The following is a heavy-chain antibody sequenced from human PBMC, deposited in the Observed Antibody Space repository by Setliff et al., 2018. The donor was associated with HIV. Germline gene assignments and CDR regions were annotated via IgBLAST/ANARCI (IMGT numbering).Heavy chain of an antibody. J-gene: IGHJ5*02. CDR1: GGSIISHY. Sequence: SETLSLTCTVSGGSIISHYWSWIRQPPGKGLEWIGYIYYSGSTNYNPSLKTRVTISVDTSKNQFSLKLSSVTAADTAVYFCAREDGEYTSSPRWFDPWGQGTQVTVSS. D-gene: IGHD6-13*01. V-gene: IGHV4-59*11. CDR2: IYYSGST. CDR3: AREDGEYTSSPRWFDP.